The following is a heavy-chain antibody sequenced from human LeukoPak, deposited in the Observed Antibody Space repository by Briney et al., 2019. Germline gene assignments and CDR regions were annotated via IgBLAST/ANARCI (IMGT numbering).Heavy chain of an antibody. Sequence: SETLSLTCTVSGDSISSGGYYWSWIRQPPGKGLEWIGHIYRSGSTYYNPSLKSRVTISVDTSKNQFSLKLSSVTAADTAVYYCARRWYSSSWYRKVGAFDIWGQGTMVTVSS. J-gene: IGHJ3*02. CDR1: GDSISSGGYY. V-gene: IGHV4-30-2*01. CDR2: IYRSGST. D-gene: IGHD6-13*01. CDR3: ARRWYSSSWYRKVGAFDI.